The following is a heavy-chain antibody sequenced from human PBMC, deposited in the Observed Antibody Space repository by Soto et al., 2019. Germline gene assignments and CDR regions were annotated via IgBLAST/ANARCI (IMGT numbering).Heavy chain of an antibody. V-gene: IGHV1-69*02. J-gene: IGHJ4*02. D-gene: IGHD3-16*02. Sequence: QVQLVQSGAEVKKPGSSVKVSCKASGGTFSSYTISWVRQAPGQGLEWMGRIIPILGIANYAQKFQGRVTIXXATSTSTAYMVLSSLRSEDTAVYYCARVGYQVENYWGQGTLVTVSS. CDR1: GGTFSSYT. CDR3: ARVGYQVENY. CDR2: IIPILGIA.